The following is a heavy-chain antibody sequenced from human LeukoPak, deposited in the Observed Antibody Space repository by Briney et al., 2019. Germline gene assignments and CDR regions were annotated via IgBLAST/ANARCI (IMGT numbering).Heavy chain of an antibody. CDR2: IYHTGST. CDR3: ARSMTTVTTFSP. V-gene: IGHV4-38-2*01. D-gene: IGHD4-17*01. CDR1: SYSINSNYY. Sequence: PSETLSLTCSVSSYSINSNYYWGWIRQSPGKGLEWIGSIYHTGSTYYNPSLKSRVTISLDASNKQSSLRLSSVTAADTAVYYCARSMTTVTTFSPWGQGTLVTVSS. J-gene: IGHJ5*02.